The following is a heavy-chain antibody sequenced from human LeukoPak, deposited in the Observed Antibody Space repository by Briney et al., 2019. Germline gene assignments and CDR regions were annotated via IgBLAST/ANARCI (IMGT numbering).Heavy chain of an antibody. D-gene: IGHD1-26*01. CDR3: ASSKWGGNWFDP. CDR2: IYYSGST. Sequence: SETLSLTCAVYGGSFSGYYWSWIRQPPGKGLEWIGYIYYSGSTNYNPSLKSRVTISVDTSKNQFSLKLSSVTAADTAVYYCASSKWGGNWFDPWGQGTLVTVSS. V-gene: IGHV4-59*01. CDR1: GGSFSGYY. J-gene: IGHJ5*02.